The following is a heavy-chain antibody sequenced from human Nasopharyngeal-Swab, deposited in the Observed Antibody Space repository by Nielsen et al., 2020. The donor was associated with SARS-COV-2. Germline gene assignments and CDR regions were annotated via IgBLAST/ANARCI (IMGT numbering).Heavy chain of an antibody. CDR3: AKDLRGSIDY. CDR1: GFTFSSSA. D-gene: IGHD3-16*01. J-gene: IGHJ4*02. V-gene: IGHV3-33*03. Sequence: GESLKISCAASGFTFSSSAMHWVRQAPGKGLEWLAILWSDGTKQYHADSVKGRFNISRDNSKNTLYLQMNSLRDEDTALYYCAKDLRGSIDYWGQGTLVTASS. CDR2: LWSDGTKQ.